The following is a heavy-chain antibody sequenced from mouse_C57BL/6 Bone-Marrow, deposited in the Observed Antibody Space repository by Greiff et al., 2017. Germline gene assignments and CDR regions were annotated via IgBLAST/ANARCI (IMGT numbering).Heavy chain of an antibody. V-gene: IGHV1-81*01. CDR2: IYPRSGNT. CDR3: ARRYGNFYAMDY. J-gene: IGHJ4*01. Sequence: ESGAELARPGASVKLSCKASGYTFTSYGISWVKQRTGQGLEWIGEIYPRSGNTYYNEKFKGKATLTADKSSSTAYMELRSLTSEDSAVYFCARRYGNFYAMDYWGQGTSVTVSS. CDR1: GYTFTSYG. D-gene: IGHD2-10*02.